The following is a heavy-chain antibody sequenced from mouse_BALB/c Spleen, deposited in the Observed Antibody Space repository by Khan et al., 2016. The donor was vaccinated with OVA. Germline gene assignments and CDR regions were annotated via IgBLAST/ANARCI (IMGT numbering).Heavy chain of an antibody. D-gene: IGHD2-4*01. Sequence: VQLQQSGAELARPGASVKLSCKASGYTFTSYWMQWVKQRPGQGLEWIGAIYPGDGDTRYTQKFKGKATLTADKSSSTAYMQLSSLASEDSAVYYCARFGDYGGYWGQGTTLTVSS. V-gene: IGHV1-87*01. CDR1: GYTFTSYW. CDR3: ARFGDYGGY. J-gene: IGHJ2*01. CDR2: IYPGDGDT.